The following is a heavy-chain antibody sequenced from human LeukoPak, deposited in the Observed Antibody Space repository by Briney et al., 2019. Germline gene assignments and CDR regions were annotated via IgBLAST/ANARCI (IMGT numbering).Heavy chain of an antibody. Sequence: GGSLGLSCAASGFTFSSCSMNWVRQAPGKGLEWVSSISSSSSYIYYADSVKGRFTISRDNAKNSLYLQMNSLRAEDTAVYYCARDRRPIAAAGLDYWGQGTLVTVSS. J-gene: IGHJ4*02. D-gene: IGHD6-13*01. CDR1: GFTFSSCS. CDR3: ARDRRPIAAAGLDY. V-gene: IGHV3-21*01. CDR2: ISSSSSYI.